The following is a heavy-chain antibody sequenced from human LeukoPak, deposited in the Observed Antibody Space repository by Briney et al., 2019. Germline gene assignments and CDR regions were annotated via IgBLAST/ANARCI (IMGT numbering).Heavy chain of an antibody. V-gene: IGHV4-4*02. Sequence: SETLSLTCAVSGDSITTNKWWTWVRQPPGKGLEWIGAAYHTGITYHSPSLNSRVTISVDKSKNQFSLNLRSVTAADTAVYYCARDRDGMVFWGQGTTVTVSS. CDR2: AYHTGIT. CDR3: ARDRDGMVF. J-gene: IGHJ6*02. CDR1: GDSITTNKW.